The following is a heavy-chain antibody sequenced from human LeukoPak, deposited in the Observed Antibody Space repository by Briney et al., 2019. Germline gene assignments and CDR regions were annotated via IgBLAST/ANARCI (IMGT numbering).Heavy chain of an antibody. D-gene: IGHD4/OR15-4a*01. V-gene: IGHV3-9*01. CDR2: ISWNSGSI. Sequence: GGSLRLSCAASGFTFDDYAMHWVRQAPGKGLEWVSGISWNSGSIGYADSVKGRFTISRDNSKNTLYLQMNSLRAEDTAVYYCASGAGPWGQGTLVTVSS. CDR3: ASGAGP. J-gene: IGHJ5*02. CDR1: GFTFDDYA.